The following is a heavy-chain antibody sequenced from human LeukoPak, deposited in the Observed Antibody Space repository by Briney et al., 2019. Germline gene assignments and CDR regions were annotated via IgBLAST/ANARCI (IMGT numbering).Heavy chain of an antibody. CDR1: GYTLTELS. CDR2: FDPEDGET. J-gene: IGHJ5*02. D-gene: IGHD1/OR15-1a*01. Sequence: GASVKVSCKVSGYTLTELSMHWVRQAPGKGREWMGVFDPEDGETIYAQKFQGRVTMTEDTSTDTAYMELSSLRSEDTAVYYCAGGNWNNNWFDPWGQGTLVTVSS. V-gene: IGHV1-24*01. CDR3: AGGNWNNNWFDP.